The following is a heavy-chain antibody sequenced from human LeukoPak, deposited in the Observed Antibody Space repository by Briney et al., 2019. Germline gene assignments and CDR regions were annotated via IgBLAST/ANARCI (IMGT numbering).Heavy chain of an antibody. CDR2: IYTSGST. CDR3: ARESGYYYDTSGYTSDY. V-gene: IGHV4-4*07. Sequence: SETLSLTCTVSGGSISNYYWSWIRQSAGRGLEWIGRIYTSGSTNYNPSLKSRFSMSVDTSKNQFSLRLTSVTAADTAVYYCARESGYYYDTSGYTSDYWGQGILVTASS. CDR1: GGSISNYY. D-gene: IGHD3-22*01. J-gene: IGHJ4*02.